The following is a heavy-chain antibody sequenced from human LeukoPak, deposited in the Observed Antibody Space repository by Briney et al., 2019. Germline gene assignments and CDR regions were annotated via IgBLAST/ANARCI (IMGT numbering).Heavy chain of an antibody. D-gene: IGHD6-13*01. CDR1: GFTFSSSG. Sequence: GGSLRLSCAASGFTFSSSGMHWVRQAPGKGLEWVAFIRFDGSDEYYRDSVKGRFTISRDNSKNTLYLQMNSQRTEDTAVYYCANRPPKITAAGTSHDFHYWGQGTLVTVSS. V-gene: IGHV3-30*02. CDR2: IRFDGSDE. CDR3: ANRPPKITAAGTSHDFHY. J-gene: IGHJ4*02.